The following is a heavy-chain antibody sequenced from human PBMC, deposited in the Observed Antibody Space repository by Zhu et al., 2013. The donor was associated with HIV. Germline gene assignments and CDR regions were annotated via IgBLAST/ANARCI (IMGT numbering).Heavy chain of an antibody. CDR2: INPNSGGT. V-gene: IGHV1-2*02. CDR1: GYTFTGYY. D-gene: IGHD3-22*01. J-gene: IGHJ4*02. Sequence: QVQLVQSGAEVKKPGASVKVSCKASGYTFTGYYMHWVRQAPGQGLEWMGWINPNSGGTNYAQKFQGRVTMTRDTSISTAYMELSRLRSDDTAVYYCARGSFYYDSSGYYPFDYWGQGTLVTVSS. CDR3: ARGSFYYDSSGYYPFDY.